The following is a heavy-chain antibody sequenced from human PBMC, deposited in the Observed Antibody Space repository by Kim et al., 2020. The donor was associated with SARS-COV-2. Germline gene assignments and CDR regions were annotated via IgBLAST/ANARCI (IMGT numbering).Heavy chain of an antibody. CDR1: GFTFSSYD. Sequence: GGSLRLSCAASGFTFSSYDMHWVRQATGKGLEWVSAIGTAGDTYYPGSVKGRFTISRENAKNSLYLQMNSLRAGDTAVYYCAREGGGAGNYYGMDVWGQGTTVTVSS. D-gene: IGHD1-26*01. J-gene: IGHJ6*02. CDR3: AREGGGAGNYYGMDV. V-gene: IGHV3-13*04. CDR2: IGTAGDT.